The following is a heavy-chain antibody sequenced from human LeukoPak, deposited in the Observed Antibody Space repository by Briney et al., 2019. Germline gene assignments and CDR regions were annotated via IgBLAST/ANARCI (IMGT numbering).Heavy chain of an antibody. Sequence: GGSLRLSCAASGFTFDDYAMHWVRHAPGKGLEWVSLISGDGGSTYYADSVKGRFTISRDNSKNSLYLQMNSLRTEDTALYYCAKDKELLQWLVRPYYFDYWGQGTLVTVS. CDR2: ISGDGGST. CDR1: GFTFDDYA. D-gene: IGHD6-19*01. V-gene: IGHV3-43*02. CDR3: AKDKELLQWLVRPYYFDY. J-gene: IGHJ4*02.